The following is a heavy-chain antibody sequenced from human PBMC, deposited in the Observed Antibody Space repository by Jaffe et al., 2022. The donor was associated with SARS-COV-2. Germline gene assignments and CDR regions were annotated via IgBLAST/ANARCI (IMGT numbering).Heavy chain of an antibody. CDR3: ARDGSPGSRIRAYDK. D-gene: IGHD1-1*01. CDR1: GYTFTDYG. CDR2: ISAYSGET. J-gene: IGHJ3*02. Sequence: QVQLVQSGDEVKKPGASVKVSCKASGYTFTDYGISWVRQAPGQGLEWVGWISAYSGETNYAQKVQGRVTMTTDTSTSTGYMDLRGLRSDDTAVYYCARDGSPGSRIRAYDKWGQGTMVAVSS. V-gene: IGHV1-18*01.